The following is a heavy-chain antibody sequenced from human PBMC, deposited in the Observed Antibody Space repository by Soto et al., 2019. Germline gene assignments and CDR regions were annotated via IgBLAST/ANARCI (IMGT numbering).Heavy chain of an antibody. Sequence: LRLSCAASGFTFINYAMNWVRQAPGKGLEWVALISYDGSNKYYADSVKGRLTISRDSSKNTLYLQMNSLRAADTAVYYCGRCTSTSCHLGSDYWGQGTLVTVS. CDR2: ISYDGSNK. CDR1: GFTFINYA. J-gene: IGHJ4*02. V-gene: IGHV3-30-3*01. D-gene: IGHD2-2*01. CDR3: GRCTSTSCHLGSDY.